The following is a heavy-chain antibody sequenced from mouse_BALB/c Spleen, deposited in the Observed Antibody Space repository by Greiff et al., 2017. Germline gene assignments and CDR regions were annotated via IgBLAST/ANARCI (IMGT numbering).Heavy chain of an antibody. CDR2: ISDGGSYT. CDR1: GFTFSDYY. V-gene: IGHV5-4*02. D-gene: IGHD2-4*01. CDR3: ARGLRPAWFAY. Sequence: EVQRVESGGGLVKPGGSLKLSCAASGFTFSDYYMYWVRQTPEKRLEWVATISDGGSYTYYPDSVKGRFTISRDNAKNNLYLQMSSLKSEDTAMYYCARGLRPAWFAYWGQGTLVTVSA. J-gene: IGHJ3*01.